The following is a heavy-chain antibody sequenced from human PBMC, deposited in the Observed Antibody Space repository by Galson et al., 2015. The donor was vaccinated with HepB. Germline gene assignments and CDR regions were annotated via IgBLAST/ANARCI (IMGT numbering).Heavy chain of an antibody. CDR1: GYTFTSYA. J-gene: IGHJ4*02. CDR2: INAGNGNT. V-gene: IGHV1-3*01. D-gene: IGHD6-19*01. CDR3: ARGGQGSGWPRDRFDY. Sequence: SVKVSCKASGYTFTSYAMHWVRQAPGQRLEWMGWINAGNGNTKYSQKFQGRATITRDTSASTAYMELSSLRSEDTAVYYCARGGQGSGWPRDRFDYWGQGTLVTVSS.